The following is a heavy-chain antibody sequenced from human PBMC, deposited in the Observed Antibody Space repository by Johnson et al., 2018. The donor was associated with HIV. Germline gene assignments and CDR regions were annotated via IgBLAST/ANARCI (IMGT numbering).Heavy chain of an antibody. CDR3: TTRFIAARAFDI. D-gene: IGHD6-6*01. J-gene: IGHJ3*02. CDR1: GFTFSNFA. V-gene: IGHV3-15*01. CDR2: IKSETDGGTT. Sequence: VQLVESGGGVVQPGRSLRLSCAASGFTFSNFAMDWVRQAPGKGLEWVGRIKSETDGGTTDYAAPVKGRFTISRDDSKNTLYLQMNSLKTEDTAVYYCTTRFIAARAFDIWGQGTMVTVSS.